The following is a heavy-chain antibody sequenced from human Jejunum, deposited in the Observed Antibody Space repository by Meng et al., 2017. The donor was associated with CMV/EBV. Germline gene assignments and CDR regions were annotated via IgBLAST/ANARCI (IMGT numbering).Heavy chain of an antibody. V-gene: IGHV4-39*07. J-gene: IGHJ5*01. CDR3: AFMRGQPRRNYFDF. CDR1: GGSLSSSSNY. Sequence: SGGSLSSSSNYWGGGRQPPGKGLEWIGNRYYDGSQYYNPSLKSRVSIFADLSRNQFSLRLTSVSAADTAMYYCAFMRGQPRRNYFDFWGPGTLVTVSS. CDR2: RYYDGSQ. D-gene: IGHD1-14*01.